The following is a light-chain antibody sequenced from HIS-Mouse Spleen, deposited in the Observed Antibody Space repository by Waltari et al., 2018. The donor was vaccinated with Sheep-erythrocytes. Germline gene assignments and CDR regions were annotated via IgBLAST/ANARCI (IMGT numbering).Light chain of an antibody. CDR2: EGS. Sequence: QSALTQPASVSGSPGQSITISCTGTSSDVGSYNLVSWYQQHPGKAPKLMIYEGSKRHAGVAKRFSGSKSGNTASLTSSGLQAEDEADYYCCSYAGSYNHVFGTGTKVTVL. V-gene: IGLV2-23*01. CDR3: CSYAGSYNHV. CDR1: SSDVGSYNL. J-gene: IGLJ1*01.